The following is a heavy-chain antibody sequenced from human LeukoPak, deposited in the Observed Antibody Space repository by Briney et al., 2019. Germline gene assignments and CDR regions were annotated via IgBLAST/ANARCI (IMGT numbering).Heavy chain of an antibody. CDR1: GGSIGSSTYY. D-gene: IGHD2-15*01. CDR3: ARASCGGGTCYDSRGWFDP. Sequence: NPSDTLSLTCIISGGSIGSSTYYWGWIRQPPGKGLEWIGTLYYSGKTYYNPSLKSRVTISIDTSKNQFSLKLRSVTAADTAVYYCARASCGGGTCYDSRGWFDPWGQGTLVTVSS. J-gene: IGHJ5*02. V-gene: IGHV4-39*07. CDR2: LYYSGKT.